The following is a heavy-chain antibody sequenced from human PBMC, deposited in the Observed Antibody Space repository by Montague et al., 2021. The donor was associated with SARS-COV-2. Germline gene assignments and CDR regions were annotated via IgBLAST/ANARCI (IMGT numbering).Heavy chain of an antibody. CDR1: GFTFSSYA. J-gene: IGHJ4*02. V-gene: IGHV3-30*04. D-gene: IGHD2-2*01. Sequence: SLRLSCAASGFTFSSYAMHWVRQAPGKGLEWVAVISYDGSNKYYADSVKGRFTISRDNSKNTLYLQMNSLRAEDTAVYYCARPLGGGYRLLCDYWGQGTLVTVSS. CDR3: ARPLGGGYRLLCDY. CDR2: ISYDGSNK.